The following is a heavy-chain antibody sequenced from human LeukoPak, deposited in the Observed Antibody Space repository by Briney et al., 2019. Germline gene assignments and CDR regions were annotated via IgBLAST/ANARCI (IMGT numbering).Heavy chain of an antibody. D-gene: IGHD3-22*01. V-gene: IGHV4-59*01. Sequence: PSETLSLTCTVSGGSISSYYWSWIRQPPGKGLEWIGYIYYSGSTNYNPSLKSRVTISVDTSKNQFSLKLSSVTAADTAVYYCARDSYYDSSGYLLDYWGQGTLVTVSS. J-gene: IGHJ4*02. CDR2: IYYSGST. CDR1: GGSISSYY. CDR3: ARDSYYDSSGYLLDY.